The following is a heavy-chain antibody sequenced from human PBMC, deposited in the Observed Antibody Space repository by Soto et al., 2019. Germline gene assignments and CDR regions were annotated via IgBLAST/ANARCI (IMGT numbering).Heavy chain of an antibody. Sequence: PSETLSLTCTVSGGSISSGGYYWSWIRQHPGKGLEWIGYIYYTGITYYNPSLKSRVTISVDTSKNQFSLKLSSVTAADTAVYYCVRERTDGGRFDPWGQGTLVTVSS. CDR1: GGSISSGGYY. J-gene: IGHJ5*02. V-gene: IGHV4-31*03. CDR2: IYYTGIT. CDR3: VRERTDGGRFDP. D-gene: IGHD2-8*02.